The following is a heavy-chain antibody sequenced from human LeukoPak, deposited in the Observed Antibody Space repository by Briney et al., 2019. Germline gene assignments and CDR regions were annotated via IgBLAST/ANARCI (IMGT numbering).Heavy chain of an antibody. CDR2: IKDDGTT. J-gene: IGHJ4*02. Sequence: GGSLRLSCAASGFTFSNYFMHWVRQPPGKGLVWVSRIKDDGTTNYADSVKGRFTISRDNAKNTVYLQMNSLRAEDTAVYYCVRAADSGGWGQGTLGTVSS. D-gene: IGHD2-21*01. V-gene: IGHV3-74*01. CDR1: GFTFSNYF. CDR3: VRAADSGG.